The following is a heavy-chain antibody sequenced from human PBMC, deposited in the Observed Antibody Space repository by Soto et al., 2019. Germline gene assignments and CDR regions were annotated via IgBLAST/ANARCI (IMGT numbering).Heavy chain of an antibody. CDR2: TLYSGST. V-gene: IGHV4-61*01. CDR3: ARGARQWEIPPFDEWGKPNLLTVDS. D-gene: IGHD1-26*01. Sequence: SAALSLTCTVFGCPVSSCSYYWSWIRQAPGKGLEWIGYTLYSGSTKYNPSLKSRVTISVDTSKNQFSLKLNSVTAADTAVYYCARGARQWEIPPFDEWGKPNLLTVDS. J-gene: IGHJ5*01. CDR1: GCPVSSCSYY.